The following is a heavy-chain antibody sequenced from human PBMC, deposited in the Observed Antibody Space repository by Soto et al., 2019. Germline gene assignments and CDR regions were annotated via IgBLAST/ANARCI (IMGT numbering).Heavy chain of an antibody. Sequence: GGPLRPSCEASGFTFRTYSRNWARQPQGKGLDWVSSISSSSSYIYYVDSVKGRFTISRDNAKNSVYLQMNSLRAEDTAVYYCARSDCTSTSCYVVWFDPWGQGTLVTVSS. CDR3: ARSDCTSTSCYVVWFDP. D-gene: IGHD2-2*01. CDR1: GFTFRTYS. CDR2: ISSSSSYI. J-gene: IGHJ5*02. V-gene: IGHV3-21*01.